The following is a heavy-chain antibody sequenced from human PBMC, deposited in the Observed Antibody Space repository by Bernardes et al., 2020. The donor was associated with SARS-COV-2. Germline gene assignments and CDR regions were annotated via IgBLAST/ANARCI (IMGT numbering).Heavy chain of an antibody. CDR1: GFTFSSYW. Sequence: GGSLRLSCAASGFTFSSYWMHWVRQAPGKGLVWVSRINSDGSSTSYADSVKGRFTISRDNAKNTLYLQMNSLRAEDTAVYYCARGGGDLEWLFPHFDYWGQGTLVTVSS. CDR3: ARGGGDLEWLFPHFDY. J-gene: IGHJ4*02. V-gene: IGHV3-74*01. D-gene: IGHD3-3*01. CDR2: INSDGSST.